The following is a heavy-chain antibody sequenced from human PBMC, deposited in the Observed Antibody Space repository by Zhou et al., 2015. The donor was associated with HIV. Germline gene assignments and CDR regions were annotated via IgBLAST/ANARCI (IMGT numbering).Heavy chain of an antibody. CDR2: IIPIFGTA. Sequence: QVQLVQSGAEVKKPGASVKVSCKASGYTFTAYYLHWVRQAPGQGLEWMGGIIPIFGTANYAQKFQGRVTITADESTSTAYMELSSLRSEDTAVYYCARAEAVAGPLDYWGQGTLVTVSS. J-gene: IGHJ4*02. D-gene: IGHD6-19*01. V-gene: IGHV1-69*01. CDR3: ARAEAVAGPLDY. CDR1: GYTFTAYY.